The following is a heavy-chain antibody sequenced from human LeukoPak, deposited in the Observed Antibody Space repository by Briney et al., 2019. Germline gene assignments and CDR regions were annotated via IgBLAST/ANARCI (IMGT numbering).Heavy chain of an antibody. CDR2: INPNSGGA. J-gene: IGHJ4*02. D-gene: IGHD5-24*01. CDR3: ARDFGDGYNSYYFDY. V-gene: IGHV1-2*02. Sequence: ASVKVSCKASGYTFTGHYIHWVRQAPGQGFEWMGWINPNSGGANYAQKFQGRVTMTRDTSISIVYKELSRLRSDDTAVYYCARDFGDGYNSYYFDYWGQGTLVTVSS. CDR1: GYTFTGHY.